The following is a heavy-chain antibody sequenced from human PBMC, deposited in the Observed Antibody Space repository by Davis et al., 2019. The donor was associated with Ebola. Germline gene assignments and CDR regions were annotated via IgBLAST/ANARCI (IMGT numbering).Heavy chain of an antibody. Sequence: GESLKISCAASGFIFSSYAMSWVRQAPGKGLEWVSSISVRSITYHADSVKGRFTISRDNSKNTLYLQMNSLRAEDTAVYYCAKVHPPTTVTTGWFDPWGQGTLVTFSS. V-gene: IGHV3-23*01. D-gene: IGHD4-17*01. CDR1: GFIFSSYA. CDR2: ISVRSIT. J-gene: IGHJ5*02. CDR3: AKVHPPTTVTTGWFDP.